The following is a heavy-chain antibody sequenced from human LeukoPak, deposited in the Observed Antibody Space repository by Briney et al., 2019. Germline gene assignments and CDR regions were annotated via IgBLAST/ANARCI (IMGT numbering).Heavy chain of an antibody. V-gene: IGHV3-30*18. CDR1: GFTFSSYA. CDR2: ILYDESNK. J-gene: IGHJ4*02. CDR3: AKVGDSWDFDY. D-gene: IGHD2-15*01. Sequence: GGSLRLSCAASGFTFSSYAMPCVRQAPGKVLEWVAFILYDESNKYYADSVKGRFTVSRDNSNNTLYLHMNSLRAEDTALYYCAKVGDSWDFDYWGQGTLVTVSS.